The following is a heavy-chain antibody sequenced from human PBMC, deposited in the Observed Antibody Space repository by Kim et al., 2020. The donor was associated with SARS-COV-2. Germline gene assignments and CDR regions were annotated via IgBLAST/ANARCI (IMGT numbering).Heavy chain of an antibody. CDR1: GGTFSSYA. D-gene: IGHD6-6*01. CDR3: ARALKAARLSGGFDY. Sequence: SVKVSCKASGGTFSSYAISWVRQAPGQGLEWMGGIIPIFGTANYAQKFQGRVTITADESTSTAYMELSSLRSEDTAVYYCARALKAARLSGGFDYWGQGTLVTVSS. J-gene: IGHJ4*02. CDR2: IIPIFGTA. V-gene: IGHV1-69*13.